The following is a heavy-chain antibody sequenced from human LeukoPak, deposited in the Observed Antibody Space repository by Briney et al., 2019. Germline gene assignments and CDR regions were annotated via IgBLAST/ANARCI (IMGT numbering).Heavy chain of an antibody. D-gene: IGHD5-24*01. Sequence: GESLKISCKGSGYSFSTYWIAWVRQMPGKGLEWIGLIYPGDSGTRYSPSFQGQVTFSVDKSINTAYLQWSSLKASDTAMYYCARPVEMATSPFDYWGQGTLVTVSS. CDR1: GYSFSTYW. CDR3: ARPVEMATSPFDY. J-gene: IGHJ4*02. V-gene: IGHV5-51*01. CDR2: IYPGDSGT.